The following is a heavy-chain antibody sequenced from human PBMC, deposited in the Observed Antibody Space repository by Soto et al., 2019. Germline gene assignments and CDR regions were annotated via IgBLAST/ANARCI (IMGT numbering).Heavy chain of an antibody. CDR3: VRVTYLYKCGF. CDR2: VHYSGSI. CDR1: GVSISNGNDY. V-gene: IGHV4-31*03. J-gene: IGHJ4*02. Sequence: QVQLQESGPGLVKPSGTLSLTCTVSGVSISNGNDYWTWIRQHPGKGLEWIGHVHYSGSIHYNPSIHSRVTMSVDTSKNQVSLELSSATVAHTAVYYCVRVTYLYKCGFWGQGTLVTVSS. D-gene: IGHD3-16*01.